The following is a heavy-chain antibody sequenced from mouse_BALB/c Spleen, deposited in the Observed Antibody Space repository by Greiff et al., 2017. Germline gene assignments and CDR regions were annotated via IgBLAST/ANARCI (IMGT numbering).Heavy chain of an antibody. V-gene: IGHV3-8*02. Sequence: EVQLVESGPSLVKPSQTLSLTCSVTGDSITSGYWNWVRKFPGNKLEYMGYISYSGSTYYNPPLNSRISITRDTSKNQYYLQLNSVTTEDTATYYCARFPPFNSYAMDYWGQGTSVTVSS. CDR3: ARFPPFNSYAMDY. J-gene: IGHJ4*01. CDR2: ISYSGST. D-gene: IGHD1-3*01. CDR1: GDSITSGY.